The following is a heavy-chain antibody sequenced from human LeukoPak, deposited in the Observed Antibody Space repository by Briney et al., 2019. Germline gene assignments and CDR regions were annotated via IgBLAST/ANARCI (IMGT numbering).Heavy chain of an antibody. CDR1: GFTFSTHG. J-gene: IGHJ4*02. V-gene: IGHV3-48*02. D-gene: IGHD1-14*01. Sequence: GGSLRLSCAASGFTFSTHGMDWVRQAPGKGLEWVSYISGFSSTIYYADSVKGRFTISRDNVKNSLYLQMNSLRDEDTAVYYCARGSGNHFDYWGQGALVTVSS. CDR3: ARGSGNHFDY. CDR2: ISGFSSTI.